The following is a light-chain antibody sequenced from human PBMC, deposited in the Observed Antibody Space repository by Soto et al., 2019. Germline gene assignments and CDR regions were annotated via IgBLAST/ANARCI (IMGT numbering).Light chain of an antibody. CDR3: SSYAGSNNFGYV. V-gene: IGLV2-8*01. CDR1: SSDVGGYNY. CDR2: EVS. Sequence: QSVLTRPPSASGSPGQSVTLSCPGTSSDVGGYNYVSWYQQHPGKAPKLMIYEVSKRPSGVPDRFSGSKSGNTASLTVSGLQAEDEADYYCSSYAGSNNFGYVFGTGTKVTVL. J-gene: IGLJ1*01.